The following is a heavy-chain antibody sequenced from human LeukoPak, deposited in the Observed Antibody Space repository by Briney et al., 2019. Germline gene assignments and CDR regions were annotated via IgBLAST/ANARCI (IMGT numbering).Heavy chain of an antibody. CDR1: GYSISSGYY. V-gene: IGHV4-38-2*02. D-gene: IGHD3-10*02. CDR3: ARELSSGGTIYWFDP. Sequence: SSETLSLTCAVSGYSISSGYYWGWIRPPPGKGLEWIGSIYHSGSTYYNPSLKSRVTISVDTSKNQFSLKLSSVTAADTAVYYCARELSSGGTIYWFDPWGQGTLVTVSS. J-gene: IGHJ5*02. CDR2: IYHSGST.